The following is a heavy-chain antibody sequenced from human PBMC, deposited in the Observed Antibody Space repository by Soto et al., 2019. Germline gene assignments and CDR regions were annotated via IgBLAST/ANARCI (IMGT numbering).Heavy chain of an antibody. V-gene: IGHV1-24*01. CDR2: FDPEDGET. D-gene: IGHD3-16*02. CDR1: GYTLTELS. CDR3: ATGYTAAGRLMCYFDY. J-gene: IGHJ4*02. Sequence: QVQLVQSGAEVKKPGASVKVSCKVSGYTLTELSMHWVRQAPGKGLEWMGGFDPEDGETIYAQKFQGRVTMTEDTSTDTAYMELSSLRSEDTAVYYCATGYTAAGRLMCYFDYWGQGTLVTVSS.